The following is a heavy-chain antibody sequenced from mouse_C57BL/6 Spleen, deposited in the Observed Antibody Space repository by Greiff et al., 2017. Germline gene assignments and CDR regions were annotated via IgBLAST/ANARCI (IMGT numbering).Heavy chain of an antibody. CDR3: ARSGTTVVAPGAMDY. Sequence: EVKLVESGPELVKPGASVKIPCKASGYTFTDYNMDWVKQSHGKSLEWIGDINPNNGGTIYNQKFKGKATLTVDKSSSTAYMELRSLTSEDTAVYYCARSGTTVVAPGAMDYWGQGTSVTVSS. CDR2: INPNNGGT. J-gene: IGHJ4*01. V-gene: IGHV1-18*01. D-gene: IGHD1-1*01. CDR1: GYTFTDYN.